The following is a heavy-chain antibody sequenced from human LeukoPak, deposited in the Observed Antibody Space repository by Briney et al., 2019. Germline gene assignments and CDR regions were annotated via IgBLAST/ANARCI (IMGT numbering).Heavy chain of an antibody. CDR3: ARGLTPSYPVPPWFDP. J-gene: IGHJ5*02. CDR1: GYTFTGYY. V-gene: IGHV1-2*02. CDR2: INPNSGGT. D-gene: IGHD3-9*01. Sequence: GASVKVSCKASGYTFTGYYMHWVRQAPGQGREWMGWINPNSGGTNYAQKFQGRVTMTRDTSTSTVYMELSSLRSEDTAVYYCARGLTPSYPVPPWFDPWGQGTLVTVSS.